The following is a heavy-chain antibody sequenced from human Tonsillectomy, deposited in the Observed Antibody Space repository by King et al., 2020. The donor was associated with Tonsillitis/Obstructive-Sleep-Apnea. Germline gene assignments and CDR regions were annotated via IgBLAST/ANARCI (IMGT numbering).Heavy chain of an antibody. CDR3: ARQEYYYDSSGARYYFHY. J-gene: IGHJ4*02. CDR2: IYYSGNT. Sequence: QMQLQESGPGLVKPSETLSLTCTVSGGSISSNYYYWGWIRQPPGKGLEWIGSIYYSGNTYYNPSLKSRVTISVDTSKNQFSLKLTSVTDADTAVYFCARQEYYYDSSGARYYFHYWGQGTLVPVSS. D-gene: IGHD3-22*01. V-gene: IGHV4-39*01. CDR1: GGSISSNYYY.